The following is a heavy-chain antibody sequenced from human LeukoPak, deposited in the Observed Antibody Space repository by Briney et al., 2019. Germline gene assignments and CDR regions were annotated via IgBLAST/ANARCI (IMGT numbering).Heavy chain of an antibody. Sequence: GGSLRLSCAASGFTFSSYAMSWVRQAPGKGLEWVSAISGSGGSTYYADSVKGRFTISRDNSKNTLHLQMNSLRAEDTAVYYCAKGGSSSWYGDDAFDIWGQGTMVTVSS. CDR2: ISGSGGST. CDR3: AKGGSSSWYGDDAFDI. D-gene: IGHD6-13*01. J-gene: IGHJ3*02. CDR1: GFTFSSYA. V-gene: IGHV3-23*01.